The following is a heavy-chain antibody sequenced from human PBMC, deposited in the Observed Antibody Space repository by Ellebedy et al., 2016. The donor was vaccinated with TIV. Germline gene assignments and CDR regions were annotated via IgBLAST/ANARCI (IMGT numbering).Heavy chain of an antibody. CDR1: SGSFSGYY. J-gene: IGHJ4*02. Sequence: SETLSLTXAVYSGSFSGYYWSWIRQPPGKGLEWIGEINHSGTTNYSPSLQSRVTMSVDTSKNQFSLKLTSVTAADTAVYFCARLNERWFDDFWGQGTRVIVSS. CDR2: INHSGTT. CDR3: ARLNERWFDDF. V-gene: IGHV4-34*01. D-gene: IGHD3-10*01.